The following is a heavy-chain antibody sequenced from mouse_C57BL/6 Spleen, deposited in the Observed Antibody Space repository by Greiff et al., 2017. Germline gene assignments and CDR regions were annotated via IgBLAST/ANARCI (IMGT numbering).Heavy chain of an antibody. D-gene: IGHD2-5*01. CDR3: ARHTDYSNYVGDLAY. V-gene: IGHV5-12*01. J-gene: IGHJ3*01. CDR1: GFTFSDYY. Sequence: EVKLMESGGGLVQPGGSLKLSCAASGFTFSDYYMYWVRQTPEKRLEWVAYISNGGGSTYYPDTVKGRFTISRDNAKNTLYLQMSRLKSEDTAMYYCARHTDYSNYVGDLAYWGQGTLVTVSA. CDR2: ISNGGGST.